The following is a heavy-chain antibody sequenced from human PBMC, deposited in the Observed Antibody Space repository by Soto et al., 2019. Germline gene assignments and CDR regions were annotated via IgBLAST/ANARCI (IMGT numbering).Heavy chain of an antibody. Sequence: DVQLVESGGGLVQPGRSLRLSCAASGFTFDDYAMHWVRQAPGKGLEWVSGISWNSGSIGYADSVKGRFTISRDNAKNSLYLQMNSLRAEDTALYYCAGFESDYWGQGTLVTVSS. J-gene: IGHJ4*02. CDR1: GFTFDDYA. CDR3: AGFESDY. CDR2: ISWNSGSI. V-gene: IGHV3-9*01. D-gene: IGHD3-16*01.